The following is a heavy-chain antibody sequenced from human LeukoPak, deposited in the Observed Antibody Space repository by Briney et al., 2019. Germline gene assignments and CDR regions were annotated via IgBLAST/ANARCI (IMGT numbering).Heavy chain of an antibody. CDR1: GFTFTTYS. D-gene: IGHD3-3*01. V-gene: IGHV3-21*01. CDR2: ISASGSSI. J-gene: IGHJ4*02. Sequence: GGSLRLSCAASGFTFTTYSMSWVRQAPGKGLEWVSSISASGSSIYYTDSVKGRFTISRDNAKNSLYLQMNSLRAEDTAVYYCARGSADFWSGYDGGATDYWGQGTLVTVSS. CDR3: ARGSADFWSGYDGGATDY.